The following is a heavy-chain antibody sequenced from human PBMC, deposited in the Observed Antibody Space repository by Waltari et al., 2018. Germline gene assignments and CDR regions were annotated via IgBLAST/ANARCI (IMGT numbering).Heavy chain of an antibody. V-gene: IGHV3-7*01. J-gene: IGHJ5*02. Sequence: EVQLVESGGGLVQPGGSLRLSCAASGFTFSSYWMSWVRQAPGKGLEWVANIKQDGREKYYVDSVKGRFTISRDNAKNSLYLQMNSLRAEDTAVYYCAGFYSSSWHGGWFDPWGQGTLVTVSS. CDR2: IKQDGREK. D-gene: IGHD6-13*01. CDR3: AGFYSSSWHGGWFDP. CDR1: GFTFSSYW.